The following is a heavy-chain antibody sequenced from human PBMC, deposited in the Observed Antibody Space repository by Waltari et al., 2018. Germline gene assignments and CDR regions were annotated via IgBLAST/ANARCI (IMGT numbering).Heavy chain of an antibody. CDR3: ARPSYCGGDCYHFDY. CDR1: GYTFTSYG. CDR2: ISAYNGNT. V-gene: IGHV1-18*01. J-gene: IGHJ4*02. Sequence: QVQLVQSGAEVKKPGASVKVSCKASGYTFTSYGISWVRPATGQGLEWMGWISAYNGNTNYAQKLQGRVTMTTDTSTSTAYMELRSLRSDDTAVYYCARPSYCGGDCYHFDYWGQGTLVTVSS. D-gene: IGHD2-21*01.